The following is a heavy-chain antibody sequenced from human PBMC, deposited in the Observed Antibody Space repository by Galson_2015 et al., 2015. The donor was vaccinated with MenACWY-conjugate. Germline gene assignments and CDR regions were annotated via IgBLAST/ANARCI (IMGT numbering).Heavy chain of an antibody. CDR3: ARADVTILRAFDI. CDR1: GFSLTTGMS. CDR2: IDWDDDK. J-gene: IGHJ3*02. D-gene: IGHD3-10*01. V-gene: IGHV2-70*11. Sequence: PALVKPTQPLTLTCAFSGFSLTTGMSVTWIRQSPGKALEWLARIDWDDDKYYSTSLKTRLAISKDTSENQVVLTMTNMDPVDTATYYCARADVTILRAFDIWGQGTMVTVSS.